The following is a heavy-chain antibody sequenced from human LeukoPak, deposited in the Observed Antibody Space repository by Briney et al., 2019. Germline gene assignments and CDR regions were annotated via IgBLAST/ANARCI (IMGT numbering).Heavy chain of an antibody. J-gene: IGHJ4*02. CDR1: GGSIITYY. V-gene: IGHV4-4*07. Sequence: SETLSLTCTVSGGSIITYYWSWVRQPAGKGLEWIGRIYTSGSTNFNPSLKSRVSISLDTSQNQFSLKVSTVTAADTAVYYCAREGAARNFDYWGQGILVTVSS. D-gene: IGHD6-6*01. CDR2: IYTSGST. CDR3: AREGAARNFDY.